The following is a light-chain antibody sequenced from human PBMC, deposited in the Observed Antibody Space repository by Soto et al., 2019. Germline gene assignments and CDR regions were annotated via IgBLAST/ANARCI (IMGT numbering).Light chain of an antibody. CDR2: DAL. V-gene: IGKV1-5*01. CDR3: QQCYSYPYT. J-gene: IGKJ2*01. Sequence: DIQMTQSPSTRSASLGYRVTITCRASQIIGSALAWYQHKPGKSPKLLIYDALTLQRGVPSRYSGSESGTEFTFTISSLQPGDSATYYCQQCYSYPYTFGQGTKLEI. CDR1: QIIGSA.